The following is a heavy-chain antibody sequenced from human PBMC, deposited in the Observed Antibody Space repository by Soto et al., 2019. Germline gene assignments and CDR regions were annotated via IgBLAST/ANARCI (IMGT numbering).Heavy chain of an antibody. V-gene: IGHV3-21*01. Sequence: GGSLRLSCAASGFIFSTYTINWVRQAPGKGLEWVASISSSSRDIFYADSVKARFTISRDNANSSVDLQMNSLRVGDTAIYYCARGSWGGDGIDVWGQGTTVTVSS. J-gene: IGHJ6*02. CDR3: ARGSWGGDGIDV. CDR1: GFIFSTYT. CDR2: ISSSSRDI. D-gene: IGHD3-16*01.